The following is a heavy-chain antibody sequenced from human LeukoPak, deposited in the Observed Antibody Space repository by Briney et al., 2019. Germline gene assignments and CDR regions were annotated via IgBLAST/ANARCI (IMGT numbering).Heavy chain of an antibody. D-gene: IGHD3-10*01. V-gene: IGHV4-39*07. Sequence: PSETLSLTCTVSGGSISSSSYYWGWIRQPPGKGLEWIGSIYYSGSTYYNPSLKSRVTISVDTSKNQFSLNLSSVTAADTAVYYCARSGYGSVNFDYWGQGTLVTVSS. J-gene: IGHJ4*02. CDR2: IYYSGST. CDR3: ARSGYGSVNFDY. CDR1: GGSISSSSYY.